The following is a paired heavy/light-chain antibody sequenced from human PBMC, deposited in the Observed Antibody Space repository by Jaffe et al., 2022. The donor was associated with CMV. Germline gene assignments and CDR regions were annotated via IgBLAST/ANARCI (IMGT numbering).Light chain of an antibody. CDR1: QSISSY. CDR2: AAS. J-gene: IGKJ1*01. Sequence: DIQMTQSPSSLSASVGDRVTITCRASQSISSYLNWYQQKPGKAPKLLIYAASSLQSGVPSRFSGSGSGTDFTLTISRLEPEDFAVYYCQQFDNSPWTFGQGTKVEIK. V-gene: IGKV1-39*01. CDR3: QQFDNSPWT.
Heavy chain of an antibody. CDR2: IYYTGTT. CDR3: ARSGDGSGSYHTPRNSWFDP. Sequence: QVQLQESGPGLVQPSQTLSLTCSVSGGSIKTGGYYWSWIRLHTEKDLEWIGDIYYTGTTFYNPSVKTRVTISIDTSKNQFYLNLNSVTAADTAMYYCARSGDGSGSYHTPRNSWFDPWGQGTLVTVSS. CDR1: GGSIKTGGYY. D-gene: IGHD3-10*01. V-gene: IGHV4-31*03. J-gene: IGHJ5*02.